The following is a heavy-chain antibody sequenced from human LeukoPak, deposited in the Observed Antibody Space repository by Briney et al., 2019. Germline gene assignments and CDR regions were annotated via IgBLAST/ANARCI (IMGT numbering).Heavy chain of an antibody. CDR1: GFTFSSYA. J-gene: IGHJ4*02. CDR2: VADDGRDK. Sequence: GGSLRLSCAASGFTFSSYAMSWVRQAPGKGLEWVAVVADDGRDKHHADSVKGRFTISRDNSKKTLYLQMNSLRPEDTAVYYCAKDGVLSAAAYYFDCWGQGTLVTVSS. V-gene: IGHV3-30*18. CDR3: AKDGVLSAAAYYFDC. D-gene: IGHD6-13*01.